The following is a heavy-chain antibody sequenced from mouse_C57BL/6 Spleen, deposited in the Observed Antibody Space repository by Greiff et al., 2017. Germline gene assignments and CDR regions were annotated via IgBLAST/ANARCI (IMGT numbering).Heavy chain of an antibody. V-gene: IGHV1-82*01. Sequence: VQLQQSGPELVKPGASVKISCKASGYAFSSSWMNWVKQRPGKGLEWIGRLYPGDGDTNYNGKFKGKATLTADKSSSTAYMQLSSLTSEDSAVYFCARSSNYEDYAMDYWGQGTSVTVSS. CDR2: LYPGDGDT. D-gene: IGHD2-5*01. CDR1: GYAFSSSW. CDR3: ARSSNYEDYAMDY. J-gene: IGHJ4*01.